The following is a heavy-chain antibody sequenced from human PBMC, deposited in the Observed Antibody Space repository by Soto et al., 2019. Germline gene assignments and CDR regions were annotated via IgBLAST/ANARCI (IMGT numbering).Heavy chain of an antibody. CDR3: ARVPSITIFGVVIIGRRYWFDP. J-gene: IGHJ5*02. CDR2: ISAYNGNT. V-gene: IGHV1-18*01. Sequence: ASVKVSCKASGFTFTSYAITWVRQAPGQGLEWMGWISAYNGNTNYAQNLQGRVTMTTDTSTSTAYMELRSLRSDDTAVYYCARVPSITIFGVVIIGRRYWFDPWGQGTLVTVSS. CDR1: GFTFTSYA. D-gene: IGHD3-3*01.